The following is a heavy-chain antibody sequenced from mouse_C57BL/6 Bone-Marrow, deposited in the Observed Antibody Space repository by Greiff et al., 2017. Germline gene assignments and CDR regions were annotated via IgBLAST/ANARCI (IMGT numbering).Heavy chain of an antibody. CDR3: AKSGNYFGSYFAY. CDR2: INPSNGGT. V-gene: IGHV1-53*01. Sequence: VKLQQPGTELVKPGASVKLSCKASGYTFTSYWMHWVKQRPGQGLAWIGNINPSNGGTKYNEKFKSKATLPVYKSSSTAYMQLSSLTSEDSAVYYGAKSGNYFGSYFAYWGQGTTLTVSS. CDR1: GYTFTSYW. J-gene: IGHJ2*01. D-gene: IGHD1-1*01.